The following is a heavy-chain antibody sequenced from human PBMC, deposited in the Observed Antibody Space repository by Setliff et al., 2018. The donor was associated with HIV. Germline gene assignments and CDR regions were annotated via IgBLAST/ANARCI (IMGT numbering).Heavy chain of an antibody. D-gene: IGHD3-16*01. CDR1: GYTFTSYA. Sequence: GASVKVSCKASGYTFTSYAMNWVRQAPGQGLEWMGWINTNTGNPTYAQGFTGRFVFSLDTSVSTAYLQISSLKAEDTAVYYCASSLMITFGGRPDYDDAFDIWGQGTMVTVS. CDR3: ASSLMITFGGRPDYDDAFDI. J-gene: IGHJ3*02. CDR2: INTNTGNP. V-gene: IGHV7-4-1*02.